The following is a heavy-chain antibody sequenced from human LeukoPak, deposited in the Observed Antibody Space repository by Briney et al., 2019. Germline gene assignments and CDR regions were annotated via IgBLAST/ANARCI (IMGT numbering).Heavy chain of an antibody. V-gene: IGHV3-30*01. D-gene: IGHD2-2*01. Sequence: GGSLRLSCTDSGFSFGSYAMHWVRQSPGKGLEWVAVTSNHGNDGFYADSVKGRFTISRDNSKKTLYLQMDSLRPEDTAVYYCTRDRGAMNDFDYWGQGTLVTVSS. CDR3: TRDRGAMNDFDY. CDR2: TSNHGNDG. J-gene: IGHJ4*02. CDR1: GFSFGSYA.